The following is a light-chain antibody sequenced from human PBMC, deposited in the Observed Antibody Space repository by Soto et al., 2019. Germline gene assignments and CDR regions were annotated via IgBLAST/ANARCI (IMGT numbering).Light chain of an antibody. Sequence: DIQLTQSQSSLSASVLDIVTITFLASQSISRNLNWYQEKPGKAPKLLIHVASSLQSGVPSRFSGSGSETEFSLTIRALQPEDFATYYCQQLSRYPLTFGGGTKVDIK. CDR3: QQLSRYPLT. CDR2: VAS. V-gene: IGKV1-39*01. CDR1: QSISRN. J-gene: IGKJ4*01.